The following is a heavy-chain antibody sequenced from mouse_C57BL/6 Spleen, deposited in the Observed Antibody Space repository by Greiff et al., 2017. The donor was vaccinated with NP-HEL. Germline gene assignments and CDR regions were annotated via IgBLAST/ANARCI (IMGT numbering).Heavy chain of an antibody. CDR1: GYAFSSSW. J-gene: IGHJ4*01. D-gene: IGHD1-1*01. CDR3: DREGPNVLLRSGAMDY. CDR2: IYPGDGAT. V-gene: IGHV1-82*01. Sequence: QVQLQQSGPELVKPGASVKISCKASGYAFSSSWMNWVKQRPGKGLEWIGRIYPGDGATNYNGKFKGKATLTADKSSSTAYMQLSSLTSEDSAVDMCDREGPNVLLRSGAMDYWGQGTSVTVSS.